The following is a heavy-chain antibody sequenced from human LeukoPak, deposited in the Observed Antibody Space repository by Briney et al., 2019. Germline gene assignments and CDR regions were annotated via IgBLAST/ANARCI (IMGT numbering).Heavy chain of an antibody. CDR3: AKGRGAWGLIDVDL. J-gene: IGHJ4*02. D-gene: IGHD2-8*01. Sequence: GGSLRLSCAASGFTFSRYAMNWVRQAPGRGLEWVALISYDGNSDYYADSVKGRFTISTGNSKNTLYLQMNSLRAEDTAVYFCAKGRGAWGLIDVDLWRRGTLL. CDR2: ISYDGNSD. V-gene: IGHV3-30*18. CDR1: GFTFSRYA.